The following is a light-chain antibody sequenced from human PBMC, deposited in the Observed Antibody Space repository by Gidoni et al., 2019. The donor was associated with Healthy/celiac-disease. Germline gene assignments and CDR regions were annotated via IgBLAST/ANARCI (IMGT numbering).Light chain of an antibody. CDR3: QQYGSSPYT. Sequence: EIVLTQSPGTLSLSPGERATRSCRASQSVSSSYLAWYQQKPGQAPRLLIYGASSRATGIPDRFSGSGSGTDFTLTISRLEPEDFAVYYCQQYGSSPYTFGQXTKLEIK. V-gene: IGKV3-20*01. CDR2: GAS. CDR1: QSVSSSY. J-gene: IGKJ2*01.